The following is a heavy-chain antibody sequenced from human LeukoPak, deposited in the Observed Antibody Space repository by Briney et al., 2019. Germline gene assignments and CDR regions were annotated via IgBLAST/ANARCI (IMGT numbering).Heavy chain of an antibody. CDR3: ARVPRRVGGSSEWTDF. Sequence: GESLKISCKGSGYTFNTYFIAWVRQMPGKGLEYMGIIYPSDSDTRYSPSFQGQVTISADKSISTAYLQWSSLKASDTATYYCARVPRRVGGSSEWTDFWGQGTLVTVSS. CDR2: IYPSDSDT. V-gene: IGHV5-51*01. D-gene: IGHD6-6*01. CDR1: GYTFNTYF. J-gene: IGHJ4*02.